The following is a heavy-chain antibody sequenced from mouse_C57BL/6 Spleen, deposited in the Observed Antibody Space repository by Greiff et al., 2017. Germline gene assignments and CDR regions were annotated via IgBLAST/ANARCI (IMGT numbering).Heavy chain of an antibody. CDR1: GYTFTSYW. CDR3: ARFDYDVLYAMDY. Sequence: QVQLQQPGAELVKPGASVKLSCKASGYTFTSYWMHWVKQRPGRGLEWIGRIDRNSGGTKYNEKFKSKATLTVDKPSSTAYMQLSSLTSEDSAVYYCARFDYDVLYAMDYWGQGTSVTVSS. CDR2: IDRNSGGT. D-gene: IGHD2-4*01. V-gene: IGHV1-72*01. J-gene: IGHJ4*01.